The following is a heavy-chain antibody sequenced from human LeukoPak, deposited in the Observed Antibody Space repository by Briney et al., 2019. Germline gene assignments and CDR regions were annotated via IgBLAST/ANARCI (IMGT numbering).Heavy chain of an antibody. V-gene: IGHV3-48*04. CDR2: ISGSGARV. CDR1: GFTFSSYS. Sequence: GGSLRLSCAASGFTFSSYSMNWVRQAPGKGLEWVSYISGSGARVFYTDSVKGRFTISRDNSKDLLHLQMNSLRVEDTALYYCARAGTYFDSWGQGTVVTVSS. J-gene: IGHJ4*02. D-gene: IGHD1-1*01. CDR3: ARAGTYFDS.